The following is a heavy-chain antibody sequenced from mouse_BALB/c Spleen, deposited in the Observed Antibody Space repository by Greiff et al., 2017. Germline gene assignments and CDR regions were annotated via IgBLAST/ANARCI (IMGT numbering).Heavy chain of an antibody. CDR3: ARYPYCSGSSYAMDY. D-gene: IGHD1-1*01. J-gene: IGHJ4*01. CDR1: GFTFSSFG. Sequence: EVQVVESGGGLVQPGGSRKLTCAVSGFTFSSFGMHWVRQAPEKGLEWVAYISSGSSTIYYADTVKGRFTIARDNPKNTLFLQMTSLRSEDTAMDYCARYPYCSGSSYAMDYWGQGTSVTVSS. CDR2: ISSGSSTI. V-gene: IGHV5-17*02.